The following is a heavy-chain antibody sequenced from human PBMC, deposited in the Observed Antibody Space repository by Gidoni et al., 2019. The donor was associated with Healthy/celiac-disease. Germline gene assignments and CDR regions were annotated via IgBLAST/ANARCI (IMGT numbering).Heavy chain of an antibody. V-gene: IGHV1-8*01. Sequence: QVQLVQSGAEVKKPGASVQVSCQASGYTFTSYDINWVRQATGQGLEWMGWMNPNSGNTGDAKKFQGRVTMTRNTSRSTAYMELSSRRSEDTAVYYCARSGPYHTSCYVNWGQGTLVTVSS. CDR1: GYTFTSYD. CDR2: MNPNSGNT. J-gene: IGHJ4*02. CDR3: ARSGPYHTSCYVN. D-gene: IGHD2-2*01.